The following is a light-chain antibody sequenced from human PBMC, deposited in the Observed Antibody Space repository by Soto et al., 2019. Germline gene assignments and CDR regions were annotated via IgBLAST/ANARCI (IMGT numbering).Light chain of an antibody. CDR2: GAS. Sequence: IVLTQSPDTLSLSPGERATLSCRASQSVRSDHLAWYQQKPGQAPRLLIYGASTRATGIPARFSGSGSGTEFTLTISSLQSEDFAVYYCQQYNNWPRTFGQGTKVEIK. V-gene: IGKV3-15*01. CDR1: QSVRSD. CDR3: QQYNNWPRT. J-gene: IGKJ1*01.